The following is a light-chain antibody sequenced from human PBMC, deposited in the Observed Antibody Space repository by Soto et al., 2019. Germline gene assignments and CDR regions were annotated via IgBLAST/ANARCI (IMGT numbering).Light chain of an antibody. CDR3: QHYGSSPPFT. CDR2: AAS. Sequence: VLTQSPGTLSLSPGERATLSCRASQSISSGSLAWYQQKPGQAPRLLIFAASARVTGIPDRFSGSGSGTGFTLTSSRLEPEDFAVYYCQHYGSSPPFTFGPGTKVDIK. CDR1: QSISSGS. J-gene: IGKJ3*01. V-gene: IGKV3-20*01.